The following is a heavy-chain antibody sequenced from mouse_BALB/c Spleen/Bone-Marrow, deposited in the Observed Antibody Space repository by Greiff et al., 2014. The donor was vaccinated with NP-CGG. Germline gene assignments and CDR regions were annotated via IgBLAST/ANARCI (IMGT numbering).Heavy chain of an antibody. CDR1: GFNIKDTY. CDR3: ARLDSFAY. Sequence: EVKLVESGAELVKPGASVTLSCTASGFNIKDTYMHWVKQRPEQGLEWIGRIDPANGNTKYDPKFQGKATITADTSSNTAYLQLSSLTSEDTAVYYCARLDSFAYWGQGTLVTVSA. J-gene: IGHJ3*01. CDR2: IDPANGNT. V-gene: IGHV14-3*02.